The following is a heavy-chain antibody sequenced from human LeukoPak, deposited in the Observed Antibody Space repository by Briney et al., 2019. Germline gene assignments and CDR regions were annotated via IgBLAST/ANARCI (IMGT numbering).Heavy chain of an antibody. J-gene: IGHJ4*02. CDR1: GYTFTSYG. Sequence: GASVKVSCKASGYTFTSYGISWVRQAPGQGLEWMGWISAYNGNTDYAQKLQGRVTMTTDTSTSTAYMELRSLRSDDTAVYYCARDGGRIAAAGTCFDYWGQGTLVTVSS. D-gene: IGHD6-13*01. V-gene: IGHV1-18*01. CDR2: ISAYNGNT. CDR3: ARDGGRIAAAGTCFDY.